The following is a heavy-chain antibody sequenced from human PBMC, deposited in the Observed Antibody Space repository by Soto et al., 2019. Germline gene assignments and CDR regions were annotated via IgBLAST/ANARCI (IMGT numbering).Heavy chain of an antibody. V-gene: IGHV4-30-4*01. CDR1: GGSIGSGDYY. CDR2: IYYTGNT. CDR3: ARDSRRRADSGTRPLYHFDY. Sequence: QVQLKESGPGLVKPSQTLSLTCSVSGGSIGSGDYYWSWVRQSPGKGLEWIGYIYYTGNTYYNPSLGSRVTFSVDTSQNQLSLRLSDVTVADTAVYYCARDSRRRADSGTRPLYHFDYWGQGTLVTVSS. J-gene: IGHJ4*02. D-gene: IGHD1-26*01.